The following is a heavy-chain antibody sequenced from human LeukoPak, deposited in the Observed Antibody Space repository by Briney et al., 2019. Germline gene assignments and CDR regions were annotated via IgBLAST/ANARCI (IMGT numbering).Heavy chain of an antibody. CDR1: GGSISSGSYY. J-gene: IGHJ4*02. D-gene: IGHD5-24*01. CDR2: IYTSGST. Sequence: PSETLSLTCTVSGGSISSGSYYWSWIRQSAGKGLEWIGRIYTSGSTNYNPSLKSRVTISVDTSKNQFSLKLSSVTAADTAVYYCARDGGRDGYNLFDYWGQGTLVTVSS. V-gene: IGHV4-61*02. CDR3: ARDGGRDGYNLFDY.